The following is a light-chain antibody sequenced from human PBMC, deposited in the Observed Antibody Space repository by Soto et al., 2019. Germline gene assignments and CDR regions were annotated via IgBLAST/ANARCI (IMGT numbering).Light chain of an antibody. CDR2: EVS. CDR3: SSYGGSNTVV. J-gene: IGLJ2*01. V-gene: IGLV2-8*01. Sequence: QSALTQPPSASGSPGQSVTISCTGSSSDVGGYNYVSWYQQHPGKAPKLVIYEVSKRPSGVPDRLSGSKSGNTASLTVSGLQAEDEADYYCSSYGGSNTVVFGGGTKLT. CDR1: SSDVGGYNY.